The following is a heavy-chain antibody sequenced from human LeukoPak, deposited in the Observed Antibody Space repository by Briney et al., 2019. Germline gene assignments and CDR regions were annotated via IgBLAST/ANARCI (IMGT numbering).Heavy chain of an antibody. CDR1: GYTFTSYG. D-gene: IGHD6-19*01. Sequence: ASVKVSCKASGYTFTSYGISWVRQAPGQGLEWMGWISAYNGNTNYAQKLQGRVTMTTDTSTSTAYMELRSLRSDDTAVYYCARDDTIAVAGLGGFNYWGQGTLVTVSS. CDR2: ISAYNGNT. V-gene: IGHV1-18*01. J-gene: IGHJ4*02. CDR3: ARDDTIAVAGLGGFNY.